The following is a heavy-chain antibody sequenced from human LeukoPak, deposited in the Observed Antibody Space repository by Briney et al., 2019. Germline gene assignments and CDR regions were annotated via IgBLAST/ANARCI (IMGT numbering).Heavy chain of an antibody. D-gene: IGHD3-16*01. Sequence: SETLSLTCGVSGSPISRYYWTWIRQSPGKGLEWIGYMYDNGNTNYNPSLKSRVTISLDTSRNQFSLKLSSVTAADTAVYYCGRALRGRRPPPPPRDFDYWGQGTLVTVSS. CDR2: MYDNGNT. CDR1: GSPISRYY. J-gene: IGHJ4*02. CDR3: GRALRGRRPPPPPRDFDY. V-gene: IGHV4-59*12.